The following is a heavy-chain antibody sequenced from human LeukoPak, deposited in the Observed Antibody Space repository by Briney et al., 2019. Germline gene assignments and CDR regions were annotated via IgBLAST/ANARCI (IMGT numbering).Heavy chain of an antibody. CDR2: LHYGGST. CDR1: GDSISSSSYY. Sequence: SETLSLTCTVSGDSISSSSYYWGWIRQPPGKGLEWIGSLHYGGSTSYTPSLKSRVTISVDTPKNQLSLSLGPVTAADTAVYYCARGSSGWVYDYWGQGTLVTVSS. D-gene: IGHD6-19*01. V-gene: IGHV4-39*01. J-gene: IGHJ4*02. CDR3: ARGSSGWVYDY.